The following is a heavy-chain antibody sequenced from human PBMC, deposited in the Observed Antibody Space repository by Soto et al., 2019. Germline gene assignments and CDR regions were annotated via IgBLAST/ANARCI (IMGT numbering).Heavy chain of an antibody. J-gene: IGHJ4*02. CDR3: ATVPITMIAKRKDHFDY. CDR2: INPEDGNT. CDR1: GYMFTSYG. Sequence: ASVEPSCKASGYMFTSYGISWVRQSPGQGLEWMGWINPEDGNTIYAQKLQGRVTMTEDTSTDTAYMELSSLRSEDTAVYYCATVPITMIAKRKDHFDYWGQGAQVTVSS. D-gene: IGHD3-22*01. V-gene: IGHV1-18*01.